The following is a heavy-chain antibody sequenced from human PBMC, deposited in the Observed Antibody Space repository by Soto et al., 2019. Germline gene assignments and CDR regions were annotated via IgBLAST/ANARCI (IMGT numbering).Heavy chain of an antibody. CDR3: ARGHSVAARPPGYYYMDG. J-gene: IGHJ6*03. D-gene: IGHD6-6*01. V-gene: IGHV4-34*01. CDR2: INHSGST. Sequence: QVQLQQWGAGLLKPSETLSLTCAVYGGSFSGYYWSWIRQPPGKGLEWIGEINHSGSTNYNPSLKRRGTISGDTSKNQFSLKLSSVTAADTAVYYWARGHSVAARPPGYYYMDGWGKGTTVTVSS. CDR1: GGSFSGYY.